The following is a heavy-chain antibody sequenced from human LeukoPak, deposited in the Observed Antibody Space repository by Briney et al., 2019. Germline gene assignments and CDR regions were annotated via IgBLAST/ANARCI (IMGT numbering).Heavy chain of an antibody. D-gene: IGHD5-18*01. J-gene: IGHJ5*02. CDR1: GGSISSSSYY. CDR3: ARQRDTAMGVWFDP. Sequence: PPETLSLTCTVSGGSISSSSYYWGWIRQPPGKGLEWIGSIYYSGSTYYNPSLKSRVTISVDTSKNQFSLKLSSVTAADTAVYYCARQRDTAMGVWFDPWGQGTLVTVSS. V-gene: IGHV4-39*01. CDR2: IYYSGST.